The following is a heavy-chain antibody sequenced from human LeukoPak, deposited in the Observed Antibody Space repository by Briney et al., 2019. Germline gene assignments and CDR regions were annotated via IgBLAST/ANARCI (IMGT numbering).Heavy chain of an antibody. CDR1: GYTFTSYA. CDR3: ARDSSRSFTAMVTGGFDY. J-gene: IGHJ4*02. Sequence: ASVKVSCKASGYTFTSYAMNWVRQAPGQGLEWMGGIIPIFGTANYAQKFQGRVTITADKSTSTAYMELSSLRSEDTAVYYCARDSSRSFTAMVTGGFDYWGQGTLVTVSS. V-gene: IGHV1-69*06. CDR2: IIPIFGTA. D-gene: IGHD5-18*01.